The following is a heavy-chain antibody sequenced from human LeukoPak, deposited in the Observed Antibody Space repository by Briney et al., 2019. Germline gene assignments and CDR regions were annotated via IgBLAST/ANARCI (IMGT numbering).Heavy chain of an antibody. Sequence: TGGSLRLSCAASGFTFSSYGMHWVRQAPGKGLEWVAVIWYDGSNKYYADSVKGRFTISRDNSKNTLYLQMNSLRAEDTAMYFCAKASVAIPQYCNSWGQGTLVTVSS. CDR2: IWYDGSNK. V-gene: IGHV3-33*06. CDR1: GFTFSSYG. D-gene: IGHD2-2*02. J-gene: IGHJ5*02. CDR3: AKASVAIPQYCNS.